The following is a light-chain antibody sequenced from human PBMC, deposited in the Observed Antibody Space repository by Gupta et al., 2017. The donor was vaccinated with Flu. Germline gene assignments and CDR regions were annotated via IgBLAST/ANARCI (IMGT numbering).Light chain of an antibody. CDR1: QSLLHSNGYNF. CDR3: IQALQTPYT. V-gene: IGKV2-28*01. J-gene: IGKJ2*01. Sequence: DNVMTQSPLSLPVTPGEPASISCRSSQSLLHSNGYNFLDWYLQKPGQSPQLLIYFGSYRASGVPDRVSGSGSGTDFTLKISRVEAEDVGVYYCIQALQTPYTFGQGTKLEIK. CDR2: FGS.